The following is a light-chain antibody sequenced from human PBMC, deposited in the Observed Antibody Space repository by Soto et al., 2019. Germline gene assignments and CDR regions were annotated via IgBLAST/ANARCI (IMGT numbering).Light chain of an antibody. V-gene: IGLV1-51*02. J-gene: IGLJ1*01. CDR2: ENN. CDR3: GTWDNSLSAFV. CDR1: SSNIGKNY. Sequence: QSVLTQPPPVSAAPGQKVTISCSGSSSNIGKNYVSWYQQLPGTAPKLLIYENNKRPSGIPDRFSGSKSGTSATLGITGLQTGDEADYYCGTWDNSLSAFVFGTGTKVTVL.